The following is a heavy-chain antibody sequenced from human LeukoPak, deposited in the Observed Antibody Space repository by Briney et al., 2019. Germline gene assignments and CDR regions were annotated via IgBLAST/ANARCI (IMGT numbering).Heavy chain of an antibody. V-gene: IGHV1-46*01. D-gene: IGHD2-2*01. CDR3: ARGGQVAPQPGNWFDP. CDR1: GYTFTSYY. CDR2: INPSGGSP. J-gene: IGHJ5*02. Sequence: ASVKVSCKASGYTFTSYYIHWVRQAPGQGLEWVGIINPSGGSPSYAQKFQGRVTMTRDMSTSTVYMTLSSLKSEDTAVYYCARGGQVAPQPGNWFDPWSQGTLVTVSS.